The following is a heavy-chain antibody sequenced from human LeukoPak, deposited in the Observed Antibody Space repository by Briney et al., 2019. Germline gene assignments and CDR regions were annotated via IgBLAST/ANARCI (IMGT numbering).Heavy chain of an antibody. D-gene: IGHD2-15*01. CDR1: GGSISSGGYY. V-gene: IGHV4-30-2*01. J-gene: IGHJ4*02. CDR3: ARLTEDLGYCSGGSCYLGYGPIIDY. Sequence: SETLSLTCTVSGGSISSGGYYWSWIRQPPGKGLEWIGYIYHSGSTYYNPSLKSRVTISVDRSKNQFSLKLSSVTAADTAVYYCARLTEDLGYCSGGSCYLGYGPIIDYWGQGTLVTVSS. CDR2: IYHSGST.